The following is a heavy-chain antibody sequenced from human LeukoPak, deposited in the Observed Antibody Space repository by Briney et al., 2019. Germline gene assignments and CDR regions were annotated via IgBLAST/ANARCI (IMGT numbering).Heavy chain of an antibody. J-gene: IGHJ4*02. Sequence: ASVKVSCKASGYTFTSYYMHWVRQAPGQGLEWMGIINPSGYTSHAQKFQGRVTMTRDMSTSTVYMELSSLRSDDTAVYYCARGTNYDSSGYYYSGYYFDYWGQGTLVTVSS. V-gene: IGHV1-46*01. CDR1: GYTFTSYY. D-gene: IGHD3-22*01. CDR3: ARGTNYDSSGYYYSGYYFDY. CDR2: INPSGYT.